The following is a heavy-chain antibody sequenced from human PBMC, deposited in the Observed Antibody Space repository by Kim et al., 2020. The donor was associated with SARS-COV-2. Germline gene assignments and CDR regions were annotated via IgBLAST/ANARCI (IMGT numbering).Heavy chain of an antibody. CDR3: AKDFHDDYGDYCYNGMDV. J-gene: IGHJ6*02. D-gene: IGHD4-17*01. V-gene: IGHV3-33*06. Sequence: KGRVSISRDNSKNTLYLQLTSLRAEDTAVYYCAKDFHDDYGDYCYNGMDVWGQGTTVTVSS.